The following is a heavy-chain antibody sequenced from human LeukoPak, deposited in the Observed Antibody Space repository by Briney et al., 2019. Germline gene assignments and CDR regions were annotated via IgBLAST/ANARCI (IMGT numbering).Heavy chain of an antibody. CDR1: GFTFSSYG. Sequence: PGGSLRLSCAASGFTFSSYGMHWVRQAPGKGLEWVAVIWYDGSNKYYADSMKGRFTISRDNSKNTLYLQMNSLRAEDTAVYYCAKDRSTIHGGFDYWGQGTLVTVSS. J-gene: IGHJ4*02. CDR2: IWYDGSNK. V-gene: IGHV3-33*06. D-gene: IGHD2/OR15-2a*01. CDR3: AKDRSTIHGGFDY.